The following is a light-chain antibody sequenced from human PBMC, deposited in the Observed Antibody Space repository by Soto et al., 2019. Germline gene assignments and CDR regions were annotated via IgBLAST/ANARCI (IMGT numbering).Light chain of an antibody. Sequence: QSALAQPASVSGSPGQSITISCTGTSSDVGSYNLVSWYQQHPGKAPKLMIYEGSKRPSGVSNRFSGSKSGNTASLTISGLQAEDEADYYCSSYTSSARVFGTGTKVTVL. V-gene: IGLV2-14*02. CDR2: EGS. CDR3: SSYTSSARV. J-gene: IGLJ1*01. CDR1: SSDVGSYNL.